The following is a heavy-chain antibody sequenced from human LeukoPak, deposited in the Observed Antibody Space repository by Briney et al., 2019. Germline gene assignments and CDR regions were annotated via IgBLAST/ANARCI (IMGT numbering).Heavy chain of an antibody. CDR1: GGSISSGTYY. V-gene: IGHV4-31*03. CDR2: THYSGST. Sequence: PSETQSLTCSVSGGSISSGTYYWSWIRQRPGKGLEWIGYTHYSGSTYNNPSLKNRVTISVDTSKNQFSLRVRSVTAADTAVYYCARDGCSGTSCHANWFDPWGQGTLVTVSS. J-gene: IGHJ5*02. D-gene: IGHD2-2*01. CDR3: ARDGCSGTSCHANWFDP.